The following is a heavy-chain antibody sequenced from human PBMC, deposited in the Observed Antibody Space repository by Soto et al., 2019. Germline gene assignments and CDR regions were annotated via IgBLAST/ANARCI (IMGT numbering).Heavy chain of an antibody. V-gene: IGHV3-23*01. CDR1: GFSFGSYA. D-gene: IGHD3-10*01. CDR3: ARASAPLVLPYFYGMDV. CDR2: VSRLGGNT. J-gene: IGHJ6*02. Sequence: EVQLLESGGGLVQPGGSLRLSCAASGFSFGSYAMGWVRQAPGKGLEWVSGVSRLGGNTYYADSVKGRFTISRDNSKNTLYLQMNSLRAEDTAVYYCARASAPLVLPYFYGMDVWGQGTTVTVSS.